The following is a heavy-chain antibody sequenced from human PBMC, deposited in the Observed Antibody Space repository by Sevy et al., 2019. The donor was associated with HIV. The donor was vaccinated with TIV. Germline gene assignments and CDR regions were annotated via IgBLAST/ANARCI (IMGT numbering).Heavy chain of an antibody. J-gene: IGHJ6*02. CDR1: GFTFSSYS. V-gene: IGHV3-48*01. Sequence: GGSLRLSCAASGFTFSSYSMNWVRQAPGKGLEWVSYISSSSSTIYYADSVKGRFTISRDNAKNSLYLPMNGLSAEDTAVYYCARDQLRYFDWLSTSYYYGMDVWGQGTTVTVSS. CDR3: ARDQLRYFDWLSTSYYYGMDV. D-gene: IGHD3-9*01. CDR2: ISSSSSTI.